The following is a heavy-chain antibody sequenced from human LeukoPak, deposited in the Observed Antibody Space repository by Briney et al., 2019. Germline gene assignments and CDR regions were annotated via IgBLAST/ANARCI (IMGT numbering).Heavy chain of an antibody. V-gene: IGHV4-61*01. CDR1: GGSVSSGSYY. D-gene: IGHD3-9*01. Sequence: PSETLSLTCTVSGGSVSSGSYYRSWIRQPPGKGLEWIGYIYYSGSTNYNPSLKSRVTISVDTSKNQFSLKLSSVTAADTAVYYCASPRGGVRYFDWLLYAKEDAFDIRGQGTMVTVSS. CDR2: IYYSGST. J-gene: IGHJ3*02. CDR3: ASPRGGVRYFDWLLYAKEDAFDI.